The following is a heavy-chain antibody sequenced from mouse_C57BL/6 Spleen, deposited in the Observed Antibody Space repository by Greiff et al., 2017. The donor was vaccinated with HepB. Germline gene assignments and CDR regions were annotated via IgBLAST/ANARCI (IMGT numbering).Heavy chain of an antibody. CDR1: GFTFSDYG. J-gene: IGHJ2*01. D-gene: IGHD2-1*01. CDR2: ISSGSSTI. Sequence: EVKLMESGGGLVKPGGSLKLSCAASGFTFSDYGMHWVRQAPEKGLEWVAYISSGSSTIYYADTVKGRFTISRDNAKNTLFLQMTSLRSEDTAMYYCDRNYGNYAVYFDYWGQGTTLTVSS. V-gene: IGHV5-17*01. CDR3: DRNYGNYAVYFDY.